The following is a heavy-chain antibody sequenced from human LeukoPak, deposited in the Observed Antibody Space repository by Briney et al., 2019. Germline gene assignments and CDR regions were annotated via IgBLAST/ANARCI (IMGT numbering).Heavy chain of an antibody. J-gene: IGHJ4*02. CDR1: GFTFSSYA. CDR3: AKQQWFGELIDC. V-gene: IGHV3-23*01. CDR2: ISGSGGST. D-gene: IGHD3-10*01. Sequence: GGSLRLSCAASGFTFSSYAMSWVRQAPGKGLEWVSAISGSGGSTYYADSVKGRFAISRDNSKNTLYLQINSLRAEDTAVYYCAKQQWFGELIDCWGQGTLVTVSS.